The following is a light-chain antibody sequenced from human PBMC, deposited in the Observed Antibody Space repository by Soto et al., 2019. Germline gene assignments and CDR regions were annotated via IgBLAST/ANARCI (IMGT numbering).Light chain of an antibody. J-gene: IGKJ1*01. Sequence: EIVLTQSPATLSLSPGERATLSCRASQSVSNYLAWYQQKPGQAPRLLIYGASNRATGIPARFSGSGSGTDFTLTISSLEPEDFAVYYCQQRSNWPPTWTFGQGTKVEIK. CDR1: QSVSNY. CDR2: GAS. CDR3: QQRSNWPPTWT. V-gene: IGKV3-11*01.